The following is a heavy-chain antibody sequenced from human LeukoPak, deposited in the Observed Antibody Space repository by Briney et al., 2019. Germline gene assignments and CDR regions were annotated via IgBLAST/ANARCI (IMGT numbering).Heavy chain of an antibody. CDR1: GGTFSSYT. V-gene: IGHV1-69*04. J-gene: IGHJ6*02. D-gene: IGHD4/OR15-4a*01. CDR2: IIPILGIA. Sequence: SVKVSCKASGGTFSSYTISWVRQAPGQGLEWMGRIIPILGIANYAQKFQGRVTITADKSTSTAYMELSSLRSEDTAVYYCARDCANAPRRLFYYYYGMDVWGQGTTVTVSS. CDR3: ARDCANAPRRLFYYYYGMDV.